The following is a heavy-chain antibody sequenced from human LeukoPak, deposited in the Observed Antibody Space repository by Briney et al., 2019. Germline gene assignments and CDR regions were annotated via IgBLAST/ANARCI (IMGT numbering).Heavy chain of an antibody. Sequence: PGGSLRLSCTASGFTFSTNNMTWVRQAPGKGLEWVSSISTRGTYIYYEASMVGRFTISRDNAKTSLYLQMSSLRAEDTAVYYCARIRVVLHDAFDVWGQGTLVTASS. CDR3: ARIRVVLHDAFDV. D-gene: IGHD6-6*01. V-gene: IGHV3-21*01. J-gene: IGHJ3*01. CDR2: ISTRGTYI. CDR1: GFTFSTNN.